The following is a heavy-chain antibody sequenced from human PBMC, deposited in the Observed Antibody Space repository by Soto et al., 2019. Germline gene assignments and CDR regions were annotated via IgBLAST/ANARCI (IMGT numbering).Heavy chain of an antibody. V-gene: IGHV3-7*04. D-gene: IGHD4-4*01. J-gene: IGHJ6*03. CDR3: ATDYSMNRYYYYYMDV. CDR1: GFTFSSYW. Sequence: GGSLRLSCAASGFTFSSYWMSWVRQAPGKGLEWVANIKQDGSEKYYVDSVKGRFTISRDNAKNSLYLQMNSLRAEDTAVYYCATDYSMNRYYYYYMDVWGKGTTVTVSS. CDR2: IKQDGSEK.